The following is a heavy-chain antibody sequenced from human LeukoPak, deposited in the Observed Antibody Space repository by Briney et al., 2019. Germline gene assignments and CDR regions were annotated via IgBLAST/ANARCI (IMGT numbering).Heavy chain of an antibody. CDR2: IFYLGNT. CDR1: GGSISSGGYY. Sequence: SETLSLTCTVSGGSISSGGYYWSWIRQHPGKGLEWIGYIFYLGNTYYNPSLRSRVSISVNTFKNQFSLKLTAVTAADTAVYYCARKYPDHWFDPWGQGTLVTVSS. V-gene: IGHV4-30-4*08. D-gene: IGHD6-6*01. CDR3: ARKYPDHWFDP. J-gene: IGHJ5*02.